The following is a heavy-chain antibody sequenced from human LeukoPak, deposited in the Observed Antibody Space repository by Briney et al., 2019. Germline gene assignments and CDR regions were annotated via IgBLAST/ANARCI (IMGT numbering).Heavy chain of an antibody. CDR2: INPNSGGT. Sequence: ASVKVSCKASGYTFTGYYMHWVRQAPGQGLEWMGWINPNSGGTNYAQKFQGRVTMTRDTSISTAYMQLSRLRSDDTVVYYCASAKRSGDSSSWYGDAFDIWGQGTMVTVSS. D-gene: IGHD6-13*01. CDR1: GYTFTGYY. J-gene: IGHJ3*02. V-gene: IGHV1-2*02. CDR3: ASAKRSGDSSSWYGDAFDI.